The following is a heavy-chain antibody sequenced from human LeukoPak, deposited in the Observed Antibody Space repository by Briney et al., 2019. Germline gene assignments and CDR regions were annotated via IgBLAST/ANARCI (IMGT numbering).Heavy chain of an antibody. V-gene: IGHV3-43*02. CDR2: ISGDGGST. CDR3: AKEGPPGRSGIYCSSTSCYATYYGMDV. Sequence: GGSLRLSCAASGFTFDDYAMHWVRQAPGKGLEWVPLISGDGGSTYYADSVKGRFTISRDNSKNSLYLQMNSLRTEDTALYYCAKEGPPGRSGIYCSSTSCYATYYGMDVWGQGTTVTVSS. D-gene: IGHD2-2*01. J-gene: IGHJ6*02. CDR1: GFTFDDYA.